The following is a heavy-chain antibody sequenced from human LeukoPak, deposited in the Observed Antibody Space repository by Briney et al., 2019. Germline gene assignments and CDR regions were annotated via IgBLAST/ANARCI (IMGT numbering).Heavy chain of an antibody. CDR3: ARAILYYYDTPPDAFDI. D-gene: IGHD3-22*01. V-gene: IGHV4-39*07. Sequence: PSETLSLTCTVSGGSISSSSYYWGWIRQPPGKGLEWIGSIYYSGSTYHNPSLKSRVTISVDTSKNQFSLKLSSVTAADTAVYYCARAILYYYDTPPDAFDIWGQGTMVTVSS. J-gene: IGHJ3*02. CDR1: GGSISSSSYY. CDR2: IYYSGST.